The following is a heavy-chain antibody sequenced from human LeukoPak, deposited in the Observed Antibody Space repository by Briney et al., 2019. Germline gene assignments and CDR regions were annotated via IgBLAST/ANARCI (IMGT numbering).Heavy chain of an antibody. CDR1: GGSFSGYY. CDR3: ARATVTTFSSYYYGMDV. D-gene: IGHD4-17*01. J-gene: IGHJ6*02. V-gene: IGHV4-59*01. CDR2: IYYSGST. Sequence: SETLSLTCAVYGGSFSGYYWSWIRQPPGKGLEWIGYIYYSGSTNYNPSLKSRVTISVDTSKNQFSLKLSSVTAADTAVYYCARATVTTFSSYYYGMDVWGQGTTVTVSS.